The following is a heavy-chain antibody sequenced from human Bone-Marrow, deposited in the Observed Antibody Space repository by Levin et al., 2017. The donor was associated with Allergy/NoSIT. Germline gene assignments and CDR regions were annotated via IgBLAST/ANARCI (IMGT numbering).Heavy chain of an antibody. CDR1: GYSFTSYD. V-gene: IGHV1-8*01. D-gene: IGHD4-11*01. J-gene: IGHJ4*02. CDR3: ARDSNYGIDY. CDR2: MNPNNGNT. Sequence: GASVKVSCKASGYSFTSYDINWVRQATGQGLEWMGWMNPNNGNTGCSQKFQGRVTMTRNISISTAYMEVSSLKPDDTAVFFCARDSNYGIDYWGQGTLVTVSS.